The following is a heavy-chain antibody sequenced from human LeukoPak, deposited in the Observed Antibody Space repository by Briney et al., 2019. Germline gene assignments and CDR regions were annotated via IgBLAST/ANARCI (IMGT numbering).Heavy chain of an antibody. J-gene: IGHJ6*03. D-gene: IGHD1-26*01. V-gene: IGHV3-7*03. Sequence: GGSLRLSCAASGFTFSSYWMSWVRQAPGKGLEWVANIKQDGSEKYYVDSVKGRFTISRDNAKNSLYLQMNSLRAEDMALYYCAKDNRGSYGDYMDVWGKGTTVTVSS. CDR3: AKDNRGSYGDYMDV. CDR2: IKQDGSEK. CDR1: GFTFSSYW.